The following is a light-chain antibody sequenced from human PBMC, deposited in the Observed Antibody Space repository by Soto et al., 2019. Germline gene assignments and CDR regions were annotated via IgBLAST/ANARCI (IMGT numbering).Light chain of an antibody. J-gene: IGKJ4*01. Sequence: AIQMTQSPSSLSASVGDRVTITCRASQGIRYDLSWYQPKPGKAPSLLIYAASSLQSGVPSRFSGSGFGTDFTLTISSLQPEDFASYYCMQDYDYPLTFGGGTKVEI. CDR2: AAS. CDR3: MQDYDYPLT. CDR1: QGIRYD. V-gene: IGKV1-6*01.